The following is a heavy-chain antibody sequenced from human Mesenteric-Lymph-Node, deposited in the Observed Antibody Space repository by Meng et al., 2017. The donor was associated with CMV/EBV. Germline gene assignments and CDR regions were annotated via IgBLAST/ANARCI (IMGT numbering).Heavy chain of an antibody. J-gene: IGHJ4*02. CDR2: TSRDGNTK. CDR3: AKGLGYGSSDLDY. Sequence: GESLKISCAASGFIFSSYAMSWVRQAPGKGLEWVAVTSRDGNTKIYADSVKGRFTISRDNSKNTLFLQVNSLRPEDTAVYYCAKGLGYGSSDLDYWGQGTLVTVSS. V-gene: IGHV3-30-3*01. CDR1: GFIFSSYA. D-gene: IGHD6-6*01.